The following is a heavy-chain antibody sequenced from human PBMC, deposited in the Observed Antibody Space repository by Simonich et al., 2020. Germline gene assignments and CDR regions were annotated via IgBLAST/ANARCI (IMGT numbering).Heavy chain of an antibody. Sequence: EVQLLESGGGLVQPGWSLRLSCAASGFTFSSYAMSWVREAAGEGLEWVSAISGSVCSTYYADSVKGRFTISRDNSKNTLYLQMNSLRAEDTAVYYCAKRSGVSITGTFDYWGQGTLVTVSS. D-gene: IGHD1-7*01. V-gene: IGHV3-23*01. CDR3: AKRSGVSITGTFDY. CDR2: ISGSVCST. J-gene: IGHJ4*02. CDR1: GFTFSSYA.